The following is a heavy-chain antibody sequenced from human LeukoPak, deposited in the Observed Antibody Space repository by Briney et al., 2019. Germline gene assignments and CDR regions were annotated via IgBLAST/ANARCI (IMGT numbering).Heavy chain of an antibody. D-gene: IGHD3-16*01. Sequence: PGGSLRLSCAASGFTLSNYSMNWVRQAPGKGLAWVSFISDSSNTIYYADSVKGRFTIFRDNAKNSLYLQMNSLRAEDTAVYYCARDLRGVGATRSDYWGQGTLVTVSS. V-gene: IGHV3-48*04. J-gene: IGHJ4*02. CDR3: ARDLRGVGATRSDY. CDR2: ISDSSNTI. CDR1: GFTLSNYS.